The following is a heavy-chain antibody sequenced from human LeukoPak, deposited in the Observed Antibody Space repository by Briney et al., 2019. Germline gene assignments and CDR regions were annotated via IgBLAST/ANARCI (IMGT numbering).Heavy chain of an antibody. J-gene: IGHJ4*02. Sequence: GASVKVSCKVSGYTLTELSMHWVRQAPGKGLEWMGGFDPGDGETIYAQKFQGRVTMTEDTSTDTAYMELSSLRSEDTAVYYCATATPTGSAGYYYDSSGSYPLDYWGQGTLVTVSS. D-gene: IGHD3-22*01. V-gene: IGHV1-24*01. CDR3: ATATPTGSAGYYYDSSGSYPLDY. CDR1: GYTLTELS. CDR2: FDPGDGET.